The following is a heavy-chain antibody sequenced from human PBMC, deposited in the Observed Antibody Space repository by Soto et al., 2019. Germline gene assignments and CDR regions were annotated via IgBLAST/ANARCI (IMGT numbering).Heavy chain of an antibody. V-gene: IGHV4-4*02. CDR3: ATRDTGRVY. D-gene: IGHD5-18*01. J-gene: IGHJ4*02. CDR2: SHQSGNT. Sequence: QVQLQESGPGLVKPSGTLSLTCAVSGVSIGSHDWWTWVRQPPGKGLEWIGESHQSGNTNYNSSLESRVTISLDKSTNLFSLQLSSVTVADTAVYYCATRDTGRVYWGQGTLVTVSS. CDR1: GVSIGSHDW.